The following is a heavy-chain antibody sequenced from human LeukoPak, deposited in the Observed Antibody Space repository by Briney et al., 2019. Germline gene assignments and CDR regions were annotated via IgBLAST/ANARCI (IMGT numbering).Heavy chain of an antibody. CDR1: GGSISSGSYY. V-gene: IGHV4-61*02. CDR3: ARLAPNYYYYGMDV. J-gene: IGHJ6*02. Sequence: PSETLSLTCTVSGGSISSGSYYWSWIRQPAGKGLEWIGRIYTSGSTNYNPSLKSRVTISVDTSKNQFSLKLSSVTAADTAVYYCARLAPNYYYYGMDVWGQGTTVTVSS. CDR2: IYTSGST.